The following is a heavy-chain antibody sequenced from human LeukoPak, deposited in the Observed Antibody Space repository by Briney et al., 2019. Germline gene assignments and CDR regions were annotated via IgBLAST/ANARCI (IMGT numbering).Heavy chain of an antibody. CDR1: GYSISSGYY. CDR2: INHSGST. CDR3: ARGNLIYDILTGYYTPFDY. Sequence: SETLSLTCTVSGYSISSGYYWGWIRQPPGKGLEWIGEINHSGSTNYNPSLKSRVTISVDTSKNQFSLKLSSVTAADTAVNYCARGNLIYDILTGYYTPFDYWGQGTLVTVSS. D-gene: IGHD3-9*01. J-gene: IGHJ4*02. V-gene: IGHV4-38-2*02.